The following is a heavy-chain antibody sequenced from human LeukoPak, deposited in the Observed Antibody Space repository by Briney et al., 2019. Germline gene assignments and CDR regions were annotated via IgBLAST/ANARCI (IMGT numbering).Heavy chain of an antibody. CDR1: GFTFGDYT. V-gene: IGHV3-49*04. CDR2: IRGKVYGETT. J-gene: IGHJ4*02. D-gene: IGHD3-10*01. Sequence: GGSLRLSCTASGFTFGDYTISWVRQAPGKGLEWLGIIRGKVYGETTEYAASVKARFTISRDDSKSIAYPQMNSLKTEDTAVYYCSRFVPYFDYWGQGALVTVSS. CDR3: SRFVPYFDY.